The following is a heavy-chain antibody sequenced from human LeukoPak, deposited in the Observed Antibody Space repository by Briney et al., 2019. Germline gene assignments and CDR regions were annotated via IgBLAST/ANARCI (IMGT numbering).Heavy chain of an antibody. Sequence: GASVKVSCKASGYTFTGYYMHWVRQAPGQGLEWMGWINPNSGGTNYAQKFQGRVTMTRDTSISTAYMELSRLRSDDTAVYYCARDGLLVTVLNYYYYMDVWGKGTTVTISS. CDR1: GYTFTGYY. D-gene: IGHD3-9*01. J-gene: IGHJ6*03. CDR3: ARDGLLVTVLNYYYYMDV. CDR2: INPNSGGT. V-gene: IGHV1-2*02.